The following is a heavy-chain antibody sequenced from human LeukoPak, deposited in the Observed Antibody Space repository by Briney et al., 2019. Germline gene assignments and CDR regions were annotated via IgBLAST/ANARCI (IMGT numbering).Heavy chain of an antibody. Sequence: GGSLRLSCAASGFTFSSYGMHWVRQAPGKGLEWVAVISYDGSNKYYADSVKGRFTISRDNSKNTLYLQMNSLRAEDTAVYYCAKDGGNCLDYWGQGTLVTVPS. J-gene: IGHJ4*02. CDR1: GFTFSSYG. V-gene: IGHV3-30*18. CDR3: AKDGGNCLDY. CDR2: ISYDGSNK. D-gene: IGHD1-7*01.